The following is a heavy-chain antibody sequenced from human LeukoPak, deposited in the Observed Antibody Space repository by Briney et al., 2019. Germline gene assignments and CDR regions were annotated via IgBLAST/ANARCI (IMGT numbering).Heavy chain of an antibody. J-gene: IGHJ4*02. CDR3: ARRYYGSGSSFSYYFDY. Sequence: GESLKISCKGSVYSFTSYWIGWVRQMPGKGLEWMGIIYPGDSDTRYSPSFQGQVTISADKSISTAYLQWSSLKASDTAMYYCARRYYGSGSSFSYYFDYWGQGTLVTVSS. CDR2: IYPGDSDT. CDR1: VYSFTSYW. D-gene: IGHD3-10*01. V-gene: IGHV5-51*01.